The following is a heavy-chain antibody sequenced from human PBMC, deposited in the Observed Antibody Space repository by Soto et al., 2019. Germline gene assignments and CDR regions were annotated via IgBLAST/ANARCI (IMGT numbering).Heavy chain of an antibody. CDR1: GGSISRGGYY. D-gene: IGHD5-12*01. CDR3: ARAATGWGGYNYNLDY. CDR2: ISYSGST. Sequence: SETLSLTCTVSGGSISRGGYYWSWIRQHPGKGLEWIAYISYSGSTYYNPSLKSRLTISLEASKNQFFLNLRSVTAADAAVYYCARAATGWGGYNYNLDYWGQGTPVTVSS. J-gene: IGHJ4*02. V-gene: IGHV4-30-4*08.